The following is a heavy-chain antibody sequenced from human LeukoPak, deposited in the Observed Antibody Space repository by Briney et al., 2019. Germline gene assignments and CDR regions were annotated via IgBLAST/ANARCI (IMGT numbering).Heavy chain of an antibody. CDR1: GFTFTGYY. D-gene: IGHD2-2*02. Sequence: ASVKVSCKTSGFTFTGYYIHWVRQAPGQRFEWLGWINPNSGGTNYAQKFQGRVTMTRDTSISTAYMELSRLRSDHTAVYYCARGGMAVVPAAIRLYNWFDPWGQGTLVTVSS. CDR2: INPNSGGT. CDR3: ARGGMAVVPAAIRLYNWFDP. J-gene: IGHJ5*02. V-gene: IGHV1-2*02.